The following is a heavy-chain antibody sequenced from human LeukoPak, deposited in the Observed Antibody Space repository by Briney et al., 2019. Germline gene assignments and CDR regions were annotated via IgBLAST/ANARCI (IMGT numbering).Heavy chain of an antibody. CDR3: AREGHYYYDSSGYPGGLKGYFDY. D-gene: IGHD3-22*01. V-gene: IGHV1-69*01. Sequence: GASVKVSCKASGGTFSSYAISWARQAPGQGLEWMGGIIPIFGTANYAQKFQGRVTITADESTSTAYMELSSLRSEDTAVYYCAREGHYYYDSSGYPGGLKGYFDYWGQGTLVTVSS. CDR1: GGTFSSYA. J-gene: IGHJ4*02. CDR2: IIPIFGTA.